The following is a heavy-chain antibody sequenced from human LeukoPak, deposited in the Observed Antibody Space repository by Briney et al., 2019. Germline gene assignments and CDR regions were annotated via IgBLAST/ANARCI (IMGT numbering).Heavy chain of an antibody. CDR2: INPNSGGT. J-gene: IGHJ4*02. V-gene: IGHV1-2*02. Sequence: GASVKVSCKASGYAFTGYYMHWVRQAPGQGLEWMGWINPNSGGTNYAQKCQGRVTMTRDTSISTAYMELSRLRSDDTAVYYCASTTSGYGSGSYRIDYWGQGTLVTVSS. CDR3: ASTTSGYGSGSYRIDY. CDR1: GYAFTGYY. D-gene: IGHD3-10*01.